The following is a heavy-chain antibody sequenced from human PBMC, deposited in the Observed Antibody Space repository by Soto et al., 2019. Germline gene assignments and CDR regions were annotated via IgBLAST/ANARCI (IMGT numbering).Heavy chain of an antibody. D-gene: IGHD3-10*01. J-gene: IGHJ5*02. Sequence: EVELLESGGGLVQPWGSLRLSCAASGFTFKDFAMTWVRQAPGKGMEWISDLGGLGSTAHYADSVKGRFTVSRDDSKSTLYLQMSGLRVDDTALYYCAKDAVPYNGEWDWVDLWGRGTLVTVSS. V-gene: IGHV3-23*01. CDR2: LGGLGSTA. CDR1: GFTFKDFA. CDR3: AKDAVPYNGEWDWVDL.